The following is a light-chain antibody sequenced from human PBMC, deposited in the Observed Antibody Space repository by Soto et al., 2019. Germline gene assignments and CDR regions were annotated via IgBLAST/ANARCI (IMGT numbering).Light chain of an antibody. V-gene: IGKV3-15*01. CDR3: QQYGGSPIT. CDR1: QPVSDK. J-gene: IGKJ5*01. Sequence: EVVMTQSPANLSVSPGVGATLSCWASQPVSDKLAWYQQKPGQAPRLLIYGASARALGIPDRFSGSGSGTDFPLTITRLEPEDFALYYCQQYGGSPITFGLGTRLEIK. CDR2: GAS.